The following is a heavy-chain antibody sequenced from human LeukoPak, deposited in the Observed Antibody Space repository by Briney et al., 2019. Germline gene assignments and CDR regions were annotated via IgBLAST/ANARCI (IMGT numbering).Heavy chain of an antibody. Sequence: GGSLRPSCAASGFTFSSYEMNWVRQAPGKGLEWVSAISDSGGSTYYADSVKGRFTISRDNSKNTLYLQMNSLRAEDTAVYYCAKDGWLLNYFDYWGQGTLVTVSS. CDR2: ISDSGGST. CDR3: AKDGWLLNYFDY. J-gene: IGHJ4*02. CDR1: GFTFSSYE. V-gene: IGHV3-23*01. D-gene: IGHD5-24*01.